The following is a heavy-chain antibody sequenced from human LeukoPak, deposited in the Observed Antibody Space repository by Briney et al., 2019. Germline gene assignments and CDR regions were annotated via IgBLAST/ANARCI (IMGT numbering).Heavy chain of an antibody. Sequence: ASVKVSCKASGGTFSSYAISWVRQAPGQGLEWMGGIIPNFGTANYAQKFQGRVTITTDESTSTAYMELSSLRSEDTAVYYCARGDTYYYYYMDVWGKGTTVTVSS. J-gene: IGHJ6*03. CDR2: IIPNFGTA. D-gene: IGHD5-18*01. V-gene: IGHV1-69*05. CDR3: ARGDTYYYYYMDV. CDR1: GGTFSSYA.